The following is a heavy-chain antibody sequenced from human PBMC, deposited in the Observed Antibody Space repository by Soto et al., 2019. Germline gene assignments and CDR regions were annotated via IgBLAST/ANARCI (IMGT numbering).Heavy chain of an antibody. CDR1: GGTFSSYT. CDR2: IIPILGIA. CDR3: ARVESNGAPLDV. Sequence: QVQLVQSGAEVKQPGSSVKVSCKASGGTFSSYTISWVRQAPGQGLEWMGRIIPILGIANYAQKFQGRVTITADKSTSTAYMELSSLRSEDTAVYYCARVESNGAPLDVWGKGTTVTVSS. J-gene: IGHJ6*04. V-gene: IGHV1-69*02. D-gene: IGHD2-8*01.